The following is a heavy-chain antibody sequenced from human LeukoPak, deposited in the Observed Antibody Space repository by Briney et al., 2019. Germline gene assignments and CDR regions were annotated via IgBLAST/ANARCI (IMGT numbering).Heavy chain of an antibody. V-gene: IGHV4-61*08. CDR3: ARGGYCSSTSCYVFDS. Sequence: SETLSLTCTVSGGSVSSGGYYWSWIRQPPGKGLEWIGYIYYSGSTNYNPSLKSRVTISVDTSKNQFSLKLSSVTAADTAVYYCARGGYCSSTSCYVFDSWGQGTLVTVSS. CDR2: IYYSGST. D-gene: IGHD2-2*01. CDR1: GGSVSSGGYY. J-gene: IGHJ4*02.